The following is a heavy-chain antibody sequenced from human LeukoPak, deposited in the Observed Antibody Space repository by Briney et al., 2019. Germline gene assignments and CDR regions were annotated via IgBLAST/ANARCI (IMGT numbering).Heavy chain of an antibody. Sequence: VASVKVSCKASGYTFTSYGISWVRQAPGQGLEWMGWINPNSGGTNYAQKFQGRVTMTRDTSISTAYMELSRLRSDDTAVYYCARDLIVVPAAMGPLVDYWGQGTLVTVSS. CDR3: ARDLIVVPAAMGPLVDY. J-gene: IGHJ4*02. V-gene: IGHV1-2*02. CDR1: GYTFTSYG. CDR2: INPNSGGT. D-gene: IGHD2-2*01.